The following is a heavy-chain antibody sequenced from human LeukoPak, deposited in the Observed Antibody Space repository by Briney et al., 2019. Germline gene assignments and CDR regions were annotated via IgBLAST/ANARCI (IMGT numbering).Heavy chain of an antibody. D-gene: IGHD6-19*01. J-gene: IGHJ4*02. CDR3: ARVVLAVAGTEVFDY. CDR1: GFTFGSYG. CDR2: ISDSGVST. V-gene: IGHV3-23*01. Sequence: PGGSLRLSCAASGFTFGSYGMGWVRQAPGKGLEWVSMISDSGVSTYYADSVTGRFTISRDNSKNTLFLQMNSLRAEDTAVYYCARVVLAVAGTEVFDYWGQGTLVTVSS.